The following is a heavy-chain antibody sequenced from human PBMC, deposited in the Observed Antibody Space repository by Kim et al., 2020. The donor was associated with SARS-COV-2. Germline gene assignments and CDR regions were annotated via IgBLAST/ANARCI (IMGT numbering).Heavy chain of an antibody. CDR3: ARGGLLTIGGITKARFYAMDV. CDR1: RFTFGDYH. J-gene: IGHJ6*01. D-gene: IGHD3-16*01. V-gene: IGHV3-11*01. Sequence: GGSLRLSCVVSRFTFGDYHMSWIRQAPGKGLEWIASISSSAGTIYYADSVRGRFTISRDNTDNSVSLQMNSLRGEDTALYYCARGGLLTIGGITKARFYAMDVWGLGTTVTVSS. CDR2: ISSSAGTI.